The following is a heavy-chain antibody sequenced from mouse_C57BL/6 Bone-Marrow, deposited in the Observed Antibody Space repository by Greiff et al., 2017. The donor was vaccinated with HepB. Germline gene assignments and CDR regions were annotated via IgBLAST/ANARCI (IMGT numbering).Heavy chain of an antibody. CDR1: GFTFSDYG. Sequence: EVHLVESGGGLVKPGGSLKLSCAASGFTFSDYGMHWVRQAPEKGLEWVAYISSGSSTIYYADTVKGRFTISRDNAKNTLFLQMTSLRSEDTAMYYCARTVVGKYYAMDYWGQGTSVTVSS. J-gene: IGHJ4*01. D-gene: IGHD1-1*01. V-gene: IGHV5-17*01. CDR2: ISSGSSTI. CDR3: ARTVVGKYYAMDY.